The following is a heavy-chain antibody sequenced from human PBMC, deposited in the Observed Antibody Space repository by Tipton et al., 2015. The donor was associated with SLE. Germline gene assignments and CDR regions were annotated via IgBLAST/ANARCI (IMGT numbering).Heavy chain of an antibody. CDR3: ASLGVSYFHH. D-gene: IGHD3-10*01. V-gene: IGHV4-59*11. Sequence: LRLSCSVSGGSISSHYWSWIRQPPGKGLEWIGYIYYRGSTNYNPSLKSRVTISVDTSKNQFSLKLSSVTAADTAVYYCASLGVSYFHHWGQGTLVTVSS. CDR2: IYYRGST. CDR1: GGSISSHY. J-gene: IGHJ1*01.